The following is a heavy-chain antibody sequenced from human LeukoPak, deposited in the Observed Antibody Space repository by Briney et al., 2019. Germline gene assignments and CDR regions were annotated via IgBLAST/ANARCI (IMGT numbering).Heavy chain of an antibody. CDR2: ISAYNGNT. CDR3: AREVTGTTRYYYGMDV. Sequence: GASVTVSFTASGYTFTIYGISWVRQAPGQGLEWMGWISAYNGNTNYAQKLQGRVTMTTDTSTSTAYMELRSLRSDDTAVYYCAREVTGTTRYYYGMDVWGQGTTVTVSS. V-gene: IGHV1-18*01. D-gene: IGHD1-7*01. J-gene: IGHJ6*02. CDR1: GYTFTIYG.